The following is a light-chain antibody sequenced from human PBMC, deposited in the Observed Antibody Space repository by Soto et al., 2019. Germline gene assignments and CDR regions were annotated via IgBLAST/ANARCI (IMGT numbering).Light chain of an antibody. J-gene: IGLJ3*02. CDR1: SSNIGAGYD. CDR2: GNI. Sequence: QSAVTQPPSVSGAPGQRVTISCTGSSSNIGAGYDVHWYQHLPGTAPKLLIYGNINRPSGVPDRFSGSKSGTSASLAITGLQADDEADYYCQSYDTSLSGVVFGGGTKLTVL. CDR3: QSYDTSLSGVV. V-gene: IGLV1-40*01.